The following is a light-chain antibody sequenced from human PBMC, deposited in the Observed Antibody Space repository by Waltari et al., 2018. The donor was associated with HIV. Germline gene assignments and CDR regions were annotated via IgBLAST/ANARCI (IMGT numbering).Light chain of an antibody. CDR3: QQSYSSPRT. CDR2: AAS. J-gene: IGKJ1*01. Sequence: DIQMTQSPSSLSASVGDRVTITCRASQSIRSYLNWYQQKPGTAPKLMIYAASSLQSGVPSRFSGSGSGTDFTLTISSLQPEDFATDYCQQSYSSPRTFGQGTKVEIK. V-gene: IGKV1-39*01. CDR1: QSIRSY.